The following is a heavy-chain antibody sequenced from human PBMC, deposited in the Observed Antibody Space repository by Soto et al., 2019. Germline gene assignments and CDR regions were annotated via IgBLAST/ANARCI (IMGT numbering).Heavy chain of an antibody. J-gene: IGHJ2*01. CDR3: AKDDGDRSFWDFDL. V-gene: IGHV3-23*01. D-gene: IGHD7-27*01. CDR2: ISGSGGGT. CDR1: GFTFNNYA. Sequence: EVQLLESGGGLVQPGGSLRLSCAASGFTFNNYAMTWVSQAQGKGLEWVSAISGSGGGTYYADSVKGRFTISRDNSKNTLYLQMNSLRAEDTAIYYYAKDDGDRSFWDFDLWGRGTLVTGSS.